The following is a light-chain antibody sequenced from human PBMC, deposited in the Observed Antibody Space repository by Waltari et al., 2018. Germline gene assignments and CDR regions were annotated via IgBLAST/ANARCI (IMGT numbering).Light chain of an antibody. Sequence: QSAPTQPASVSGSPGQSITIPCTGTSSDVGGYDFVSWHHQYPGKAPKVMIYGVNNRHSGVSLRFAGSKAATTASLSISGRQADDEAGYYCSSYTTDGTVVFGTGTKVTVL. CDR1: SSDVGGYDF. CDR2: GVN. CDR3: SSYTTDGTVV. J-gene: IGLJ1*01. V-gene: IGLV2-14*01.